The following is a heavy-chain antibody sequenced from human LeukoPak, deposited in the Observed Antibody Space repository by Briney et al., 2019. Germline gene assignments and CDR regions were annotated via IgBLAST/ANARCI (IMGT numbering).Heavy chain of an antibody. Sequence: SETLSLTCAVYDGSFSGYYWSLIRQPPGKGLEWIGEINHSGSTNYNPSLKSRVTISVDTSKNQFSLKLSSVTAADTAVYYCARGLFVNYYDSSGYHYFDYWGQGTLVTVSS. CDR1: DGSFSGYY. D-gene: IGHD3-22*01. CDR3: ARGLFVNYYDSSGYHYFDY. J-gene: IGHJ4*02. V-gene: IGHV4-34*01. CDR2: INHSGST.